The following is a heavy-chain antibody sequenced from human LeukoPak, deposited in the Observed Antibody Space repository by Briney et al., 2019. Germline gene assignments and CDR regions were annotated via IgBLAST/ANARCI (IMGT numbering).Heavy chain of an antibody. Sequence: PGGSLRLSCAASGFTFSSYWMSWVRQAPGKGLEWVANIKQDGSEKYYVDSVKGRFTISRDNAKNSLSLQMNSLRAEDTAVYYCARGLYFYTLGYCFDYWGQGTLVTVSS. J-gene: IGHJ4*02. CDR3: ARGLYFYTLGYCFDY. CDR2: IKQDGSEK. D-gene: IGHD3-10*01. V-gene: IGHV3-7*01. CDR1: GFTFSSYW.